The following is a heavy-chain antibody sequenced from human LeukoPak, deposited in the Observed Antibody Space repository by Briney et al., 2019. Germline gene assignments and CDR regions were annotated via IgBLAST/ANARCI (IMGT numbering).Heavy chain of an antibody. D-gene: IGHD5-18*01. J-gene: IGHJ4*02. CDR2: IYYSGST. CDR3: ARDRGYSYGIDY. CDR1: VGSISSYY. V-gene: IGHV4-59*01. Sequence: SETLSLTCTVSVGSISSYYWSWIRQPPWKGLEWIGYIYYSGSTNYNPSLKSRVTISVDTSKNQLSLKLSSVTAADTAVYYCARDRGYSYGIDYWGQGTLVTVSS.